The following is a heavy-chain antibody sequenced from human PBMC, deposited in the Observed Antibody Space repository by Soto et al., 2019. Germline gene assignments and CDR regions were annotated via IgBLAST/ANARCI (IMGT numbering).Heavy chain of an antibody. Sequence: PGESLKISWRGSGYSFTGYWVGWVRQMPGKGMEWMGIIYPGDSDTRYSPSFQGQVTISADKSISTAYLQWSSLKASDTAMYYCARHGWEDYYDSSGYQDAFDILGQGTMVTVSS. CDR1: GYSFTGYW. D-gene: IGHD3-22*01. CDR2: IYPGDSDT. J-gene: IGHJ3*02. CDR3: ARHGWEDYYDSSGYQDAFDI. V-gene: IGHV5-51*01.